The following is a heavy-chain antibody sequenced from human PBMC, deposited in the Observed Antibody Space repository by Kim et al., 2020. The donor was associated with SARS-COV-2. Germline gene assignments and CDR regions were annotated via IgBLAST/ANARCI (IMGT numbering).Heavy chain of an antibody. CDR3: ATRFTSSWAYGMDV. CDR2: INSDGTST. J-gene: IGHJ6*02. Sequence: GGSLRLSCAASGFTFSSYWMHWVRQAPGKGLVWVSRINSDGTSTSYADSVKGRFTISRDNAKNTLYLQMNSLRAEDTAVYYCATRFTSSWAYGMDVWGQGTTVTVSS. D-gene: IGHD6-13*01. V-gene: IGHV3-74*01. CDR1: GFTFSSYW.